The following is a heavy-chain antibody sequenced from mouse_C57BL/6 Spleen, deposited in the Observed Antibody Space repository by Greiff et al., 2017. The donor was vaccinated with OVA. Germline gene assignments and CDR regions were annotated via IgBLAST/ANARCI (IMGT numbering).Heavy chain of an antibody. V-gene: IGHV1-55*01. CDR3: ARGYDDYGDY. Sequence: QVQLKQPGAELVKPGASVKMSCKASGYTFTSYWITWVKQRPGQGLEWIGDIYPGSGSTNYNEKFKSKATLTVDTSTSTAYMQLSSLTSEDSAVYYCARGYDDYGDYWGQGTTLTVSS. J-gene: IGHJ2*01. CDR1: GYTFTSYW. D-gene: IGHD2-3*01. CDR2: IYPGSGST.